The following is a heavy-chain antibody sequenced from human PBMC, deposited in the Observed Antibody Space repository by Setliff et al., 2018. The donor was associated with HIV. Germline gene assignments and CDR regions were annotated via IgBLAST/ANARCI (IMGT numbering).Heavy chain of an antibody. J-gene: IGHJ6*03. D-gene: IGHD2-21*01. V-gene: IGHV4-31*03. CDR2: IYYSGRT. CDR1: GGSISSGGYY. CDR3: ARYCGGDCYPSAYYMDV. Sequence: SSETLSLTCTVSGGSISSGGYYWSWIRQHPGKGLEWIGYIYYSGRTYYNPSLKSRVTISVDTSEIQFSLKLSSVTAADTAVYYCARYCGGDCYPSAYYMDVWGKGTTVTVSS.